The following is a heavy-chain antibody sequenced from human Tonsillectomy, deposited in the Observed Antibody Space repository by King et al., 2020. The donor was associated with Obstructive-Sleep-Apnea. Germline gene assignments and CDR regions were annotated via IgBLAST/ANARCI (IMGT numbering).Heavy chain of an antibody. CDR3: TTLSGGSSP. D-gene: IGHD2-15*01. CDR1: GFTFSNAW. J-gene: IGHJ5*02. CDR2: IKTKTDGWTT. Sequence: QLVQSGGGLVKPGGSLRLSCAASGFTFSNAWMNWVRQAPGKGLEWVGRIKTKTDGWTTDYAAPGKGRLTISRDDSKNTLYLQMNSLKTEDTAVYYFTTLSGGSSPWGQGTLVTVSS. V-gene: IGHV3-15*05.